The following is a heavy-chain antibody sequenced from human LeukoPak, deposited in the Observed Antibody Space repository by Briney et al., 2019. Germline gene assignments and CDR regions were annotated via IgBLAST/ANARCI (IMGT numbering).Heavy chain of an antibody. CDR1: GSTFSGSA. CDR2: IRSKANSYAT. CDR3: TRPPYDSSGYYYDPYGMDV. Sequence: GGSLRLSCAASGSTFSGSAMHWVRQASGKGLEWVGRIRSKANSYATAYAASVKGRFTISRDDSKNTAYLQMNSLKTEDTAVYYCTRPPYDSSGYYYDPYGMDVWGQGTTVTVSS. D-gene: IGHD3-22*01. V-gene: IGHV3-73*01. J-gene: IGHJ6*02.